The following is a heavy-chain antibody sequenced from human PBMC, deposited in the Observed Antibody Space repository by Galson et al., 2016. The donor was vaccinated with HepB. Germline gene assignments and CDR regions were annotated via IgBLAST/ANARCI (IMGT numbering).Heavy chain of an antibody. CDR2: IGPGGSPI. CDR1: GFNLRAYS. D-gene: IGHD4-23*01. Sequence: SLRLSCATSGFNLRAYSMDWVRQTPGKGLEWVSFIGPGGSPIYYSDSVKGRFTISNDYAKNSLYLQMNSLRVGDTAIYYCVRGFLSNSFDYWGQGALVTVSS. V-gene: IGHV3-21*06. CDR3: VRGFLSNSFDY. J-gene: IGHJ4*02.